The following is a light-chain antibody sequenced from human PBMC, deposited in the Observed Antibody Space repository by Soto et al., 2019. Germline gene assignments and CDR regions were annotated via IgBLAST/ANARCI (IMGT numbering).Light chain of an antibody. V-gene: IGKV1-5*01. CDR1: QSISSW. Sequence: IPMTESPSTLSASVGDRVTITCRASQSISSWLAWYQQKPGKAPKLLIYDASSLESGVPSRFSGSGSGTEFTLTISSLQPDDFATYYCQQYNSYSLWTFGQGTKVDIK. CDR3: QQYNSYSLWT. J-gene: IGKJ1*01. CDR2: DAS.